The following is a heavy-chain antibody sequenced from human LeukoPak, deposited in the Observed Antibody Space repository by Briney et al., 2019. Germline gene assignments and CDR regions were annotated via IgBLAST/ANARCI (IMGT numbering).Heavy chain of an antibody. CDR3: AKDRPNYFGTNGHYYRRDGDF. CDR2: ITSTGEST. J-gene: IGHJ4*02. V-gene: IGHV3-23*01. D-gene: IGHD3-22*01. Sequence: PGGSLRLSCAASEFTFSIYAMSWVRQAAGRGLEWVASITSTGESTWYAGSVKGRFTISRDNSKYTVYLQMNGLRAEDTAIYYCAKDRPNYFGTNGHYYRRDGDFWGQGTLVTVSS. CDR1: EFTFSIYA.